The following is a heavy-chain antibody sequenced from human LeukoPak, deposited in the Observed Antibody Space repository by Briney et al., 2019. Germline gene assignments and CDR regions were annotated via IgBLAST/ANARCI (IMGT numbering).Heavy chain of an antibody. CDR1: GYSFSIYW. J-gene: IGHJ3*02. D-gene: IGHD3-10*01. Sequence: TSGESLKISCQGSGYSFSIYWISWMRQMSGKGLEWMGRIDPSDSYTDYSQSFQGHVTISADKSISTAYLQWSSLKASDTAMYYCARHLYGSGTSATFDIWGQGTMVSVSS. V-gene: IGHV5-10-1*01. CDR2: IDPSDSYT. CDR3: ARHLYGSGTSATFDI.